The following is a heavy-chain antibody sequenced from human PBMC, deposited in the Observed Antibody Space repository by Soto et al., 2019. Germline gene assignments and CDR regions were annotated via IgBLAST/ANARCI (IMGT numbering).Heavy chain of an antibody. CDR1: GGSVSSTKW. CDR2: IYHIGST. D-gene: IGHD2-15*01. Sequence: PSETLSLTCAGSGGSVSSTKWWSWVRQSPGKGLEWIGDIYHIGSTNYNPSLRGRVTISVDKSNNQFSLTLKYVTAADTAVYYCATLSPRIEVPVVPISTWGQGTLVTVSS. J-gene: IGHJ5*02. CDR3: ATLSPRIEVPVVPIST. V-gene: IGHV4-4*02.